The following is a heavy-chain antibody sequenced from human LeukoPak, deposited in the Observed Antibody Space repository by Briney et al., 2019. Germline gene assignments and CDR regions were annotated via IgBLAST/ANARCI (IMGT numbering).Heavy chain of an antibody. D-gene: IGHD4-17*01. J-gene: IGHJ4*02. CDR3: ARDGDYGDYRGYFDY. Sequence: ASVKVSCKASGYTFTGYYMHWVRQAPGQGLEWMGWISAYNGNTNYAQKLQGRVTMTTDTSTSTAYMELRSLRSDDTAVYYCARDGDYGDYRGYFDYWGQGTLVTVSS. CDR2: ISAYNGNT. V-gene: IGHV1-18*04. CDR1: GYTFTGYY.